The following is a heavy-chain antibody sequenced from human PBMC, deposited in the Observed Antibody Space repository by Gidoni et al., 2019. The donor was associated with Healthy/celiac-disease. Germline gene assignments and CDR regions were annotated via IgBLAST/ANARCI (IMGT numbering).Heavy chain of an antibody. V-gene: IGHV3-30-3*01. CDR1: GFTFSSYA. CDR3: ARSGLPFGTTGTTWFGPLDY. CDR2: ISYDGSNK. J-gene: IGHJ4*02. Sequence: QVQLVESGGGVVQPGRSLRLSCAASGFTFSSYAMHWVRQAPGKGLEWVAVISYDGSNKYYADSVKGRFTISRDNSKNTLYLQMNSLRAEDTAVYYCARSGLPFGTTGTTWFGPLDYWGQGTLVTVSS. D-gene: IGHD1-1*01.